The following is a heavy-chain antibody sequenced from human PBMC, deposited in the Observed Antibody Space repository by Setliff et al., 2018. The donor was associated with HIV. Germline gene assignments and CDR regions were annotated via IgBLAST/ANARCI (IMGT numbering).Heavy chain of an antibody. D-gene: IGHD6-19*01. J-gene: IGHJ4*02. CDR3: ARAKRGIAVAGTDY. CDR2: IYYSGST. CDR1: GGSISNSRYY. Sequence: PSETLSLTCTVSGGSISNSRYYWSWIRQPPGKGLEWIGSIYYSGSTYYNPSLKSRVTISVDKSNNQFSLELSSVTAAGTAVYYCARAKRGIAVAGTDYWGQGTLVTVSS. V-gene: IGHV4-39*07.